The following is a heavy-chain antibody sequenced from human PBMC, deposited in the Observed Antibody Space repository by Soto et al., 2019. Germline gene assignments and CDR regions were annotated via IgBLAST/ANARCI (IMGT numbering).Heavy chain of an antibody. J-gene: IGHJ4*02. D-gene: IGHD5-12*01. CDR1: GFTFSSYG. V-gene: IGHV3-30*18. Sequence: GGSLRLSCAASGFTFSSYGMHWVRQAPGKGLEWVAVISYDGSNKYYADSVKGRFTISRDNSKNTLDLQMNSLRAEETAVYYCAKVDMGDGYSGYDYSDYWGQGTLVTVSS. CDR2: ISYDGSNK. CDR3: AKVDMGDGYSGYDYSDY.